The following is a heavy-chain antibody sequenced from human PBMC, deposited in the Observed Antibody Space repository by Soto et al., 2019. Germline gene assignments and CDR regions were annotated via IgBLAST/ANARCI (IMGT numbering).Heavy chain of an antibody. Sequence: QVQLVESGGGVVQPGRSLRLSCAASGFSFSLYGIHWVRQAPGKGLEWVAVISYHGRDEYYADSVKGRFTISRDTSKNTLYLQMNTLRPEDTAVYYCVKDHLMNTVTTGGYWGQGTLVTVSS. D-gene: IGHD4-17*01. CDR3: VKDHLMNTVTTGGY. CDR1: GFSFSLYG. CDR2: ISYHGRDE. J-gene: IGHJ4*02. V-gene: IGHV3-30*18.